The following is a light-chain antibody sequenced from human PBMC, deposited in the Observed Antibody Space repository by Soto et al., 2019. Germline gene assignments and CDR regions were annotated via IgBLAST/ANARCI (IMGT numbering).Light chain of an antibody. V-gene: IGKV3-20*01. CDR1: QSVRSSN. CDR2: GAS. J-gene: IGKJ1*01. CDR3: QQYGSSPWT. Sequence: EIVLTQSPGTLSLSPGERAALSCRASQSVRSSNLAWYQQKSGQAPRLLIYGASSRATGIPDRFSGSGSGTDFTLTISRLEPEDFAVYYCQQYGSSPWTFGQGTKGEI.